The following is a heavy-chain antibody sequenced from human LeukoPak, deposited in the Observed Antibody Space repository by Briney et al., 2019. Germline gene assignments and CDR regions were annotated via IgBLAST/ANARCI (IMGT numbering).Heavy chain of an antibody. CDR2: INPSGGST. D-gene: IGHD6-13*01. Sequence: GASVKVSCKASGYTFTSYYMHWVRQAPGQGLEWMGIINPSGGSTTYAQKFQGRVTMTRDTSTSTVYMELSSLRSEDTAVYYCARDSVAAAAYNWFDPWGQGTLVTVSS. V-gene: IGHV1-46*01. J-gene: IGHJ5*02. CDR3: ARDSVAAAAYNWFDP. CDR1: GYTFTSYY.